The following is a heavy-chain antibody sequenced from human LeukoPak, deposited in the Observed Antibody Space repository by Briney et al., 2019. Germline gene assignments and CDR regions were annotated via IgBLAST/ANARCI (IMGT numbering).Heavy chain of an antibody. D-gene: IGHD1-14*01. V-gene: IGHV3-74*01. CDR2: INNDGSST. Sequence: GGALRLSCAASGFTFSSYWMNWVRQAPGKGLVWVSRINNDGSSTTYADFVKGRFTISRDNAKNTLYLQMNSLRAEDTAVYYCVRVPGFDYWGQGTLLTVSS. J-gene: IGHJ4*02. CDR3: VRVPGFDY. CDR1: GFTFSSYW.